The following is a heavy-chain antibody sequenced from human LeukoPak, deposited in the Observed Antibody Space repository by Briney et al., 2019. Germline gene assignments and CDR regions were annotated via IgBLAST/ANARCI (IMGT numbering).Heavy chain of an antibody. J-gene: IGHJ6*02. Sequence: SVKVSCKASGGTFSSYAISWVRQAPGQGLEWMGRIIPILGIANYAQKFQGRVTITADKSTSTAYLELSSLRSEDTAVYSRAMIADSSGSQYYYYYYGMDVWGQGTTVTVSS. CDR3: AMIADSSGSQYYYYYYGMDV. D-gene: IGHD3-22*01. V-gene: IGHV1-69*04. CDR1: GGTFSSYA. CDR2: IIPILGIA.